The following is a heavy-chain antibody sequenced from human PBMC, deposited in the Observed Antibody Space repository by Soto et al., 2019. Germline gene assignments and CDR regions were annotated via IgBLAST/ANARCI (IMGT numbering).Heavy chain of an antibody. V-gene: IGHV1-3*01. J-gene: IGHJ4*02. D-gene: IGHD1-26*01. CDR1: GYTFTSYA. CDR2: INAGNGNT. Sequence: QVQLVQSGAEVKKPGASVKVSCKASGYTFTSYAMHWVRQAPGQRLEWMGWINAGNGNTKYSQKFQGRVTITRDTSASTADLELSSGSSEDTAVYYCARDVGATGDWGQGTLVTVSS. CDR3: ARDVGATGD.